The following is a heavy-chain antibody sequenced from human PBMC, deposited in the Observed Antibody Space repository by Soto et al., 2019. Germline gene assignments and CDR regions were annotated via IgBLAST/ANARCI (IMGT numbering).Heavy chain of an antibody. CDR2: IYYRGST. Sequence: SETLSLTCAVYGGSISSDNWCWWVRQPPGEGGGCICGIYYRGSTNYNPSLQSRVTISLEKSKNQFSLILTSVTAAASAVYYCARDDHIVVEPTAHGGKGVWGQRTTVPLSS. CDR3: ARDDHIVVEPTAHGGKGV. V-gene: IGHV4-4*02. J-gene: IGHJ6*01. CDR1: GGSISSDNW. D-gene: IGHD2-2*01.